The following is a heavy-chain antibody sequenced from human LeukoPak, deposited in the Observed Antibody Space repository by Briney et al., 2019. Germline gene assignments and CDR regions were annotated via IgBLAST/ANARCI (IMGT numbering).Heavy chain of an antibody. J-gene: IGHJ5*02. V-gene: IGHV4-34*01. Sequence: PSETLSLTCAVYGGSFSGYYWSWIRQPPGKGLEWIGEINHSGSTNYNPSLKSRVTISVDTSKNQFSLKLSPVTAADTAVYYCARGIKAAAGTNNWFDPWGQGTLVTVSS. CDR2: INHSGST. CDR1: GGSFSGYY. D-gene: IGHD6-13*01. CDR3: ARGIKAAAGTNNWFDP.